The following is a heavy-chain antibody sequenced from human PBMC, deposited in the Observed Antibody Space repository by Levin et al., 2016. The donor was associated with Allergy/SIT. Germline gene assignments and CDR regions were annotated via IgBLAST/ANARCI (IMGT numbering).Heavy chain of an antibody. CDR3: ARDPQLGLYYYYYGMDV. CDR2: ISSSSSTI. Sequence: VRQAPGKGLEWVSYISSSSSTIYYADSVKGRFTISRDNAKNSLYLQMNSLRAEDTAVYYCARDPQLGLYYYYYGMDVWGQGTTVTVSS. J-gene: IGHJ6*02. V-gene: IGHV3-48*01. D-gene: IGHD2-2*01.